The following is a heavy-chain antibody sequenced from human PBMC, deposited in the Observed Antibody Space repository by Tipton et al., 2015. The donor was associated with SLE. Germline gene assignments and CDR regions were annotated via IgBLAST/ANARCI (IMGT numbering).Heavy chain of an antibody. V-gene: IGHV4-61*09. CDR1: GVSISRGSYF. Sequence: TLSLTCSVSGVSISRGSYFWTWIRQPAGKGLEWVGHIFSTGITDYNPSLKSRVSISADTSKNQFSLNLDSMTAADTAVYYCARDHPVAGPFDYWGQGTLVTVSS. CDR3: ARDHPVAGPFDY. D-gene: IGHD6-19*01. J-gene: IGHJ4*02. CDR2: IFSTGIT.